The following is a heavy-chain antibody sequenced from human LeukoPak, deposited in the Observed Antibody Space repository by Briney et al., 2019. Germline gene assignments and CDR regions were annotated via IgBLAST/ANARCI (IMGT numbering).Heavy chain of an antibody. V-gene: IGHV4-39*07. Sequence: SETLSLTCTVSGGSIISSSYYWGWIRQPPGKGLEWIGSIYYSGSTYYNPSLKSRVTISVDTSKNQFSLKLSSVTAADTAVYYCARGEAFDPWGQGTLVTVSS. D-gene: IGHD1-26*01. CDR2: IYYSGST. J-gene: IGHJ5*02. CDR3: ARGEAFDP. CDR1: GGSIISSSYY.